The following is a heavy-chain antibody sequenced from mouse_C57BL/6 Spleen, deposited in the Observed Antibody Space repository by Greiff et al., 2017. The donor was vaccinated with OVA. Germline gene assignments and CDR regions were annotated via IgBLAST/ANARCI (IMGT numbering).Heavy chain of an antibody. Sequence: QVQLQQSGPELVKPGASVKISCKASGYAFSSSWMNWVKQRPGKGLEWIGRIYPGDGDTNYNGKFKGKATLTADKSSSTAYMQLSSLTSEDSAVYFCARGELGRQNYFDYWGQGTTLTVSS. V-gene: IGHV1-82*01. D-gene: IGHD4-1*01. CDR1: GYAFSSSW. CDR3: ARGELGRQNYFDY. CDR2: IYPGDGDT. J-gene: IGHJ2*01.